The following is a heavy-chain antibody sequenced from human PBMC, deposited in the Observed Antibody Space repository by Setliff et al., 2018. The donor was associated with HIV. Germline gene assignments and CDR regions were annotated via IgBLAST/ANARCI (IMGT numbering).Heavy chain of an antibody. CDR1: GFSFGAYW. J-gene: IGHJ4*02. Sequence: PGGSLRLSCAASGFSFGAYWMNWVRQAPGKGLEWVANIKPDGSEKYYVDSVKGRFTISRDNAKNSLYLQMNSLRAEDTAVYYCAKDGNWGQGTLVTAPQ. CDR2: IKPDGSEK. V-gene: IGHV3-7*01. CDR3: AKDGN. D-gene: IGHD2-15*01.